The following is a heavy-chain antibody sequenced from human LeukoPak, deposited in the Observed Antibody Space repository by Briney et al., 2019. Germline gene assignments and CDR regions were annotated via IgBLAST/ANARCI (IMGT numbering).Heavy chain of an antibody. V-gene: IGHV3-21*01. Sequence: GGSLRLSCAASGFTFSSYSTNWVRQAPGKGLEWVSSISSSSSYIYYADSVKGRFTISRDNSKNTVYLQMSSLRAEDTAVYYCSKGGPLGDTNRFDHWGQGTLVSVSS. CDR1: GFTFSSYS. D-gene: IGHD2-8*01. CDR2: ISSSSSYI. J-gene: IGHJ4*02. CDR3: SKGGPLGDTNRFDH.